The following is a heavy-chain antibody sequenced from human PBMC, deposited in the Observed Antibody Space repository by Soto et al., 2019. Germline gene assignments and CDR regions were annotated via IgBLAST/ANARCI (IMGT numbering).Heavy chain of an antibody. Sequence: PSETLSLTCTVSGGSISSSSYYWGWIRQPPGKGLEWIGSIYYSGSTYYKPSLKSRVTISVDTSKNQFSLKLSSVTAADTAVYYCARHRGGWNHPGYYFDYWGQGTLVTVSS. J-gene: IGHJ4*02. D-gene: IGHD1-1*01. CDR3: ARHRGGWNHPGYYFDY. V-gene: IGHV4-39*01. CDR1: GGSISSSSYY. CDR2: IYYSGST.